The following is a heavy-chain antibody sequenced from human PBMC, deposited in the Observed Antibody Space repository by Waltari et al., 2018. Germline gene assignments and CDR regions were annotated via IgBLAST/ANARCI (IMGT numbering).Heavy chain of an antibody. CDR1: GYTLTELS. J-gene: IGHJ6*02. CDR3: AKDPGTNYYYYGMDV. CDR2: FDPEDGET. Sequence: QVQLVQSGAEVKKPGASVKVSCKVSGYTLTELSMHWVRQAPGKGLEWMGGFDPEDGETIYAQKFQGRFTISRDNSKNTLYLQMNSLRAEDTAVYYCAKDPGTNYYYYGMDVWGQGTTVTVSS. V-gene: IGHV1-24*01. D-gene: IGHD3-10*01.